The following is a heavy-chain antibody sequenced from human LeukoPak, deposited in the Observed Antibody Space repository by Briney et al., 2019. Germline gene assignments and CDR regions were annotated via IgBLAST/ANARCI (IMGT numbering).Heavy chain of an antibody. V-gene: IGHV3-30*02. Sequence: GGSRRPSFAASGFTFISNGSPWVRQAPGKGLEWVAFIRYDGSNKYYADSVRGRFTISRDNSKNTLYLQMNSLRAEDTAVYYCARRAGIYSHPYDYWGQGTLVTVSS. D-gene: IGHD1-14*01. CDR3: ARRAGIYSHPYDY. J-gene: IGHJ4*02. CDR1: GFTFISNG. CDR2: IRYDGSNK.